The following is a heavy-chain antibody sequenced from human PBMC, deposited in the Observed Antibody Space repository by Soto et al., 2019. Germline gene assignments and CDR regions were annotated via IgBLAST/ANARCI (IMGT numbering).Heavy chain of an antibody. D-gene: IGHD6-25*01. CDR3: VAGQYFSDY. J-gene: IGHJ4*02. CDR1: GFTFSSYG. Sequence: QVQLVESGGGVVQPGRSLRLSCAASGFTFSSYGMHWVRQAPGKGLEWVALISYDGSDKYYADSVKGRFTISRDNSKNTLYRQMNSLRVEDTAVYYCVAGQYFSDYWGQGTLVTVSS. CDR2: ISYDGSDK. V-gene: IGHV3-30*03.